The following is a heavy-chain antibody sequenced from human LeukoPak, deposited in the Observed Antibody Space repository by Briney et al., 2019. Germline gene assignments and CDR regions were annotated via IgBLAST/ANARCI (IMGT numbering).Heavy chain of an antibody. Sequence: PSQTLSLTCTVSGGSISSGSYYWSWIRQPAGKGLEWIGRIHTSGSTNYNPSLKSRVTISVDTSKNQFSLKLSSVTAADTAVYYCARGIAARLNYFDYWGQGTLVTVSS. CDR1: GGSISSGSYY. CDR3: ARGIAARLNYFDY. D-gene: IGHD6-6*01. V-gene: IGHV4-61*02. CDR2: IHTSGST. J-gene: IGHJ4*02.